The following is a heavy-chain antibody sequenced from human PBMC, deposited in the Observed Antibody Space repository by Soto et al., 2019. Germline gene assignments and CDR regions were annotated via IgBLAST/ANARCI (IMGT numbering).Heavy chain of an antibody. D-gene: IGHD2-15*01. CDR2: IRSKANSYAT. J-gene: IGHJ6*02. V-gene: IGHV3-73*01. Sequence: GGSLILSCASSGFPFIGSAMHWVLQASGKGLEWVGRIRSKANSYATAYTASVKGRFTISRDDSKNTANLQMNSLKTEDTAVYYCTGYCISTSCQGGYCSGGSCYSTYYYYGMDVWGQGT. CDR3: TGYCISTSCQGGYCSGGSCYSTYYYYGMDV. CDR1: GFPFIGSA.